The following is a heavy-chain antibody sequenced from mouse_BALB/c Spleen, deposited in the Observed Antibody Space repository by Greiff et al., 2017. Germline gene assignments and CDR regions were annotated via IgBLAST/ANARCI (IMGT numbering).Heavy chain of an antibody. Sequence: EVKLVESGGGLVQPAGSRKLSCAASGFTFSDYGMAWVRQAPGKGPEWVAFISNLAYSIYYADTVTGRITISRENAKNTLYLEMSSLRSEDTAMYYCARDWEEDYAMDYWGQGTSVTVAS. CDR1: GFTFSDYG. V-gene: IGHV5-15*02. D-gene: IGHD4-1*01. CDR3: ARDWEEDYAMDY. J-gene: IGHJ4*01. CDR2: ISNLAYSI.